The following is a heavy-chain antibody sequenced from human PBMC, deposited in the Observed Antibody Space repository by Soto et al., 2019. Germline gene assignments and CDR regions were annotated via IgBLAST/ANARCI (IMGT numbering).Heavy chain of an antibody. CDR1: GGSITSCGYS. J-gene: IGHJ5*02. D-gene: IGHD2-15*01. Sequence: QLQLQESGSGLVRPSQTLSLTCGVSGGSITSCGYSWSWIRQPPGKGLEGIGYLFHSGNTYYNPSLKGRVTISLTVSKIRFSLRLTSMTAADTAVYYCARSVAAAVMGVVAWFDPWGQGTLVTVSS. CDR2: LFHSGNT. CDR3: ARSVAAAVMGVVAWFDP. V-gene: IGHV4-30-2*01.